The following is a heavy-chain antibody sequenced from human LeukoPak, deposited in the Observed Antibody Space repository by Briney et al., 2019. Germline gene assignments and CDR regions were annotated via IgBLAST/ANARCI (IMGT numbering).Heavy chain of an antibody. CDR2: ISYDGSNK. CDR1: GFTFSTYG. D-gene: IGHD3-16*01. Sequence: GGSLRLSCAASGFTFSTYGMHWVRQAPGKGLEWVAVISYDGSNKYYVDSVKGRFTISRDNSKNTLYLQMNSLRAEDTAVYYCVRGGVDYWGQGTLVTVSS. CDR3: VRGGVDY. J-gene: IGHJ4*02. V-gene: IGHV3-30*03.